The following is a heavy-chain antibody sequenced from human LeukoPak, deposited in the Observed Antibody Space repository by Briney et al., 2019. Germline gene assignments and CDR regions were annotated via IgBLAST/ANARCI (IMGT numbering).Heavy chain of an antibody. CDR2: ITGSGGNT. V-gene: IGHV3-23*01. CDR1: GFTFSDYA. D-gene: IGHD4-17*01. J-gene: IGHJ4*02. CDR3: AKLYNDYGDENFDY. Sequence: GGSLRLSCTVSGFTFSDYAMSWVRQAPGKGLEWVSAITGSGGNTYYADSVKGRFTISKDNSKNTVYLQMSSLRAEDAAVYYCAKLYNDYGDENFDYWGQGTLVTVSS.